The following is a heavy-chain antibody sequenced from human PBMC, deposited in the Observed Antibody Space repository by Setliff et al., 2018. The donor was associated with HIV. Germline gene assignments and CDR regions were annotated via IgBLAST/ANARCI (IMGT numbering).Heavy chain of an antibody. J-gene: IGHJ4*02. CDR2: ISHSGST. V-gene: IGHV4-34*01. D-gene: IGHD3-9*01. Sequence: PSETLSLTCAVYGGALSAYYWSWIRQSPGKGLEWIGEISHSGSTKYNPSLRSRVTISVDTSKNQFSLKLISVTAADTAVYYCAASGALTDRTYYWGQGALVTVSS. CDR1: GGALSAYY. CDR3: AASGALTDRTYY.